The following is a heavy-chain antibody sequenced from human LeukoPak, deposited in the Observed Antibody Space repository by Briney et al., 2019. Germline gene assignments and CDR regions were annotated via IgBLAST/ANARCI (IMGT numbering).Heavy chain of an antibody. CDR3: AREALGGGGY. V-gene: IGHV3-66*01. CDR1: GFTVSSNY. J-gene: IGHJ4*02. Sequence: PGRSLRLSCAASGFTVSSNYMSWVRQAPGKGLEWVSIIYSSGSTYYADSVEGRFTISRDNSKNTLYLQMNSLRAEDTAVYHCAREALGGGGYWGQGTLVTVSS. D-gene: IGHD3-10*01. CDR2: IYSSGST.